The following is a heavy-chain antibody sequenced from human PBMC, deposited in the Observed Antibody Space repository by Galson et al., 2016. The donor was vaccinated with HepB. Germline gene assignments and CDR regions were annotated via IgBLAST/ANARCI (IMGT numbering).Heavy chain of an antibody. CDR3: AKDRGGVFSAYHFDS. CDR1: GFIFSNYA. V-gene: IGHV3-23*01. Sequence: SLRLSCAASGFIFSNYAMSWVRQAPGKGLEWVSTITDDGVGTFYADSVEVRFTISRDNSKNTLFLQMNRLSAEDTALYYWAKDRGGVFSAYHFDSWGQGALVPVSS. CDR2: ITDDGVGT. D-gene: IGHD3-22*01. J-gene: IGHJ4*02.